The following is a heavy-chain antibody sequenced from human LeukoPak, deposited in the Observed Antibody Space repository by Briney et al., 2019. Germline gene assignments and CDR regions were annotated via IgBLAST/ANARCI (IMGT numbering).Heavy chain of an antibody. D-gene: IGHD6-13*01. CDR3: ARPGLTAAAGALDGMDV. J-gene: IGHJ6*02. V-gene: IGHV3-7*01. Sequence: PGGSLRLSCAASGFTFSDYWMNWVRQAPGKGLEWVANIRQDGGEKYYGDFVKGRFTISRDNAKNSLFLQMHSLRAEDAAVYYCARPGLTAAAGALDGMDVWGQGTTVTVSS. CDR2: IRQDGGEK. CDR1: GFTFSDYW.